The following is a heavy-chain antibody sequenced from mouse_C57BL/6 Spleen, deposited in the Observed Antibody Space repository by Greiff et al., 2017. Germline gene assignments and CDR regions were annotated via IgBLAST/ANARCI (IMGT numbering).Heavy chain of an antibody. Sequence: EVKLVESGGGLVKPGGSLKLSCAASGFTFSDYGMHWVRQAPEKGLEWVAYISSGSSTIYYADTVKGRFTISRDNAKNTLYLQMTSLRAEDTAMSDCAWRTDRESVGYWGQGTTLTVSS. CDR1: GFTFSDYG. V-gene: IGHV5-17*01. CDR3: AWRTDRESVGY. J-gene: IGHJ2*01. CDR2: ISSGSSTI.